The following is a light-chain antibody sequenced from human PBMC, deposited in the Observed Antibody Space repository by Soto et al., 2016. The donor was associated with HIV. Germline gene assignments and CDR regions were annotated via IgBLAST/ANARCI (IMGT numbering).Light chain of an antibody. CDR3: QVWHSGRGNYV. CDR2: DDS. Sequence: SYVLTQPPSVSVAPGRTASITCGGNNIATKSVHWYQQKPGQAPVLVVYDDSDRPSGIPERFSGSNSGSAATLTITRVEAGDEADYYCQVWHSGRGNYVFGPGTKVTVL. V-gene: IGLV3-21*03. J-gene: IGLJ1*01. CDR1: NIATKS.